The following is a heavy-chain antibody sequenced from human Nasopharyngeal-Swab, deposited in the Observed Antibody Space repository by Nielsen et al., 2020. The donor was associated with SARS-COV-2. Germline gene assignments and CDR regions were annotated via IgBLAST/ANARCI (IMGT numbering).Heavy chain of an antibody. V-gene: IGHV4-38-2*01. CDR2: VYHSGGT. Sequence: SETLSLICAVSGYSISSDNYWAWIRQSSGKGLEWIGSVYHSGGTYYNPSLKSRATISVDTSNNQFSLKLTSVTAADTAVYYCGRHGAGTGGNRVYYYYYVNVWGKGTTVTVSS. CDR1: GYSISSDNY. CDR3: GRHGAGTGGNRVYYYYYVNV. D-gene: IGHD1-1*01. J-gene: IGHJ6*03.